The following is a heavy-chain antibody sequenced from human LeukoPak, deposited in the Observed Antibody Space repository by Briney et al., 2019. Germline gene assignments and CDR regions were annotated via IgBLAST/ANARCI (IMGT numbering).Heavy chain of an antibody. CDR3: ARKPVLLCSGELPGNRSDP. CDR1: GYTFTGYY. J-gene: IGHJ5*02. Sequence: GASVKVSCKASGYTFTGYYMHWVRQAPGQGLEWMGWINPNSGGTNYAQKFQGRVTMTRDTSISTAYMELSRLRADDTAVYYCARKPVLLCSGELPGNRSDPSGPGTLVTVSS. D-gene: IGHD3-10*01. CDR2: INPNSGGT. V-gene: IGHV1-2*02.